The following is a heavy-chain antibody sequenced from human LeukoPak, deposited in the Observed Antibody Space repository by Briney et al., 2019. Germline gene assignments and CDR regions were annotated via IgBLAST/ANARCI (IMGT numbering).Heavy chain of an antibody. CDR2: ISSSGSTI. CDR1: GFTFSSFE. V-gene: IGHV3-48*03. Sequence: PGGSLRHSCAASGFTFSSFEMNGVRQAPGKGLEWVSYISSSGSTIYYADSVKGRFTISRDNAKNSLYLQMNSLRDGDTAVYYCARDMSLLWLGDPFAYWGGRPLLTVSS. D-gene: IGHD3-10*01. CDR3: ARDMSLLWLGDPFAY. J-gene: IGHJ4*02.